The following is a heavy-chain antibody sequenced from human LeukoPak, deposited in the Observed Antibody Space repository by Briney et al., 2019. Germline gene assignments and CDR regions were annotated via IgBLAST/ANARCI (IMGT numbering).Heavy chain of an antibody. CDR1: GASISSTPYF. J-gene: IGHJ4*02. Sequence: SETLSVTCTVSGASISSTPYFWGWIRQPPGKGLEWIGRIYTSGSTNYNPSLKSRVTMSVDTSKNQFSLKLSSVTAADTAVYYCARDLGAITGYWGQGTLVTVSS. D-gene: IGHD1-26*01. V-gene: IGHV4-39*07. CDR3: ARDLGAITGY. CDR2: IYTSGST.